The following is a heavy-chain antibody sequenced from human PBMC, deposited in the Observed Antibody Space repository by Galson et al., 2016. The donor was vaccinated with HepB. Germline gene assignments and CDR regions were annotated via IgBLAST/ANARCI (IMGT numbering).Heavy chain of an antibody. CDR3: ARDGDDYGDYVFDY. CDR1: G. J-gene: IGHJ4*02. V-gene: IGHV3-33*01. CDR2: IFYDGSNR. Sequence: GMHWVRQAPGKGLEWVAAIFYDGSNRYYADSVKGRFTISRDNSKNTVYVQMNSLRAEDTAVYYCARDGDDYGDYVFDYWGQGSLVTVSS. D-gene: IGHD4-17*01.